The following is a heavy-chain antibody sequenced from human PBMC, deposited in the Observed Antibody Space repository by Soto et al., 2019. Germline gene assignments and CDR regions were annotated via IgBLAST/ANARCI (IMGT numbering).Heavy chain of an antibody. J-gene: IGHJ6*02. D-gene: IGHD2-2*02. Sequence: SVKVSCKASGGTFSSYAISWVRQAPGQGLEWMGGIIPIFGTANYAQKFQGRVTITADESTSTAYMELSSLRSEDTAVYYCARGDCSSTSCYSWGRHHYYYYGMDVWGQGTTGTSP. CDR2: IIPIFGTA. V-gene: IGHV1-69*13. CDR1: GGTFSSYA. CDR3: ARGDCSSTSCYSWGRHHYYYYGMDV.